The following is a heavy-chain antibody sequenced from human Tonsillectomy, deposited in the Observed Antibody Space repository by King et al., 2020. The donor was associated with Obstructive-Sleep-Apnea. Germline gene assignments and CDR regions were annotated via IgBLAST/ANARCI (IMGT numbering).Heavy chain of an antibody. J-gene: IGHJ1*01. CDR1: GHTFSSYG. D-gene: IGHD6-13*01. CDR2: ISVYNGNT. Sequence: VQLVQSGAEVKKPGASVKVSCQASGHTFSSYGMSWVRQAPGQGLEWMGWISVYNGNTKYSEKFQGRVTMTTDTSTNTAYMELTSLRSDDTAVYYCAKGFQQMVPYFQHWGQGTLVTVSS. CDR3: AKGFQQMVPYFQH. V-gene: IGHV1-18*01.